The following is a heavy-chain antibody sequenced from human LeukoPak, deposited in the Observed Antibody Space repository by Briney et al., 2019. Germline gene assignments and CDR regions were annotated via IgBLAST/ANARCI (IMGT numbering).Heavy chain of an antibody. V-gene: IGHV3-74*03. D-gene: IGHD6-19*01. J-gene: IGHJ4*02. CDR2: INSDGSST. CDR3: AGSDSSAWHRFDY. CDR1: GFTFSSYW. Sequence: QPGGSLRLSCAASGFTFSSYWMHWVRQAPGKGLVWVSRINSDGSSTTYADSVKGRFSISRDNAKNTLYLQVNSLRAEDTAVYYCAGSDSSAWHRFDYWGQGTLVTVSS.